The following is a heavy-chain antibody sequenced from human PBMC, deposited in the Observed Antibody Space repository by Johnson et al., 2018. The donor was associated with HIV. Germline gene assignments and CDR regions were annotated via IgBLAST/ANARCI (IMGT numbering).Heavy chain of an antibody. CDR1: GFTFSSYA. D-gene: IGHD1-26*01. Sequence: QVQLVESGGGLVQPGGSLRLSCAASGFTFSSYAMHWVRQAPGKGLEWVAVIWYDGSNKYYADSVKGRFTISRDNAKNSLYLQINSLRAEDTALYYCARAVLVGATNSDAFDIWGQGTMVTVSS. V-gene: IGHV3-33*08. CDR2: IWYDGSNK. J-gene: IGHJ3*02. CDR3: ARAVLVGATNSDAFDI.